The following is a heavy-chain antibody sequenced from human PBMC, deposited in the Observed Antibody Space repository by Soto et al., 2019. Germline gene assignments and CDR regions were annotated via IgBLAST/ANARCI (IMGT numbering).Heavy chain of an antibody. J-gene: IGHJ4*02. Sequence: SETLSLTCTVSGDPVSSGSYYWNWMRQPPGKGLEYIALIHSSGSTNYNPSLGSRVTISLEASKNQFSLRLNSVSAADTAVYHCVRSTLLRGVANWGQGTLVTVSS. V-gene: IGHV4-61*01. D-gene: IGHD3-10*01. CDR1: GDPVSSGSYY. CDR2: IHSSGST. CDR3: VRSTLLRGVAN.